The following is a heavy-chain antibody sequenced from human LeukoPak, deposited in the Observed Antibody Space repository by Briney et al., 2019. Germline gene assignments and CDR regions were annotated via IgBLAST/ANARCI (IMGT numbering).Heavy chain of an antibody. V-gene: IGHV3-23*01. CDR2: ISGSGGST. J-gene: IGHJ4*02. CDR3: AKTSRDGYNKYYFDY. CDR1: GFTFSSYA. Sequence: GGSLRLSCAASGFTFSSYAMSWVRQAPGKGLEWVSAISGSGGSTYSADSVKGRFTISRDNSKNTLYLQMNSLRAEDTAVYYCAKTSRDGYNKYYFDYWGQGTLVTVSS. D-gene: IGHD5-24*01.